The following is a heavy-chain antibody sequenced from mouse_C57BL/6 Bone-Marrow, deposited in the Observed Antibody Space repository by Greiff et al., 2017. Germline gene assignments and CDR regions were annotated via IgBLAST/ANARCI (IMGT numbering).Heavy chain of an antibody. D-gene: IGHD1-1*01. V-gene: IGHV1-74*01. J-gene: IGHJ1*03. CDR1: GYTFTSYW. CDR3: APLYYYGSSRWYFDV. CDR2: IHPSDSDT. Sequence: VQLQQPGAELVKPGASVKVSCKASGYTFTSYWMHWVKQRPGQGLEWIGRIHPSDSDTNYNQKFKGKATLTVDKSSSTAYMQLSSLTSEDSAVYYCAPLYYYGSSRWYFDVWGTGTTVTVSS.